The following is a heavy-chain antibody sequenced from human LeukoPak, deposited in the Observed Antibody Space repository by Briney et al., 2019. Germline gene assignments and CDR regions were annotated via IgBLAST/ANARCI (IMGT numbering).Heavy chain of an antibody. CDR2: MKPRGTT. D-gene: IGHD2-15*01. V-gene: IGHV3-15*01. J-gene: IGHJ4*02. Sequence: PGGSLRLSCAASGFSLSDAWMSWVRQAPGKGLECVGRMKPRGTTEDGAPMKDRFIVSRDDSKNTLYLQMNSLKAEDTGLYYCSQLSRGYWGQGAQVTVSS. CDR1: GFSLSDAW. CDR3: SQLSRGY.